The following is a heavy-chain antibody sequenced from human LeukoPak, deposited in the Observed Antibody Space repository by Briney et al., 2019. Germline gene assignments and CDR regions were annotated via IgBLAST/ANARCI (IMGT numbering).Heavy chain of an antibody. D-gene: IGHD3-3*01. CDR2: ISGSGGST. CDR3: AKDGRTTLYYDFWSGYSADYFDY. Sequence: QPGGSLRLSCAASGFTFSSYAMSWVRQAPGKGLEWVSAISGSGGSTYYADSVKGRFTISRDNSKNTLYLQMNSLRAEDTAVYYCAKDGRTTLYYDFWSGYSADYFDYWGRGTLVTVSS. V-gene: IGHV3-23*01. J-gene: IGHJ4*02. CDR1: GFTFSSYA.